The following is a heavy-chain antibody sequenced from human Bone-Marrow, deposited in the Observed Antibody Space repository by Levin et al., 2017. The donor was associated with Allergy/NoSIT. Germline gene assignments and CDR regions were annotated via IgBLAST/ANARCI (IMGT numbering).Heavy chain of an antibody. J-gene: IGHJ4*02. CDR3: VRGGEYGWGYYGLYYLDY. Sequence: SLKISCVGSAFSLDEYAMHWVRQPVGKGPEWVAGISWNSGTIAYADSVKGRFTIARDNAKGILYLQLNSPGPEDTAMYYCVRGGEYGWGYYGLYYLDYWGRGTLVTVSS. D-gene: IGHD3-22*01. CDR2: ISWNSGTI. CDR1: AFSLDEYA. V-gene: IGHV3-9*01.